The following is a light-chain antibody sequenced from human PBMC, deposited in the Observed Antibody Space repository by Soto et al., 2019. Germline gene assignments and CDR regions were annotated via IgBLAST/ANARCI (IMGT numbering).Light chain of an antibody. CDR3: QQADSFPFT. CDR1: QDISNW. Sequence: DIQMTQSPSFVSASVGDTVTITCRASQDISNWLAWYQQKPGKAPRFLIFAASNLHSGVPSRFSGGGSGTDFTLTISSLQLEDFASYYCQQADSFPFTFGGGTKVEIK. V-gene: IGKV1-12*01. CDR2: AAS. J-gene: IGKJ4*01.